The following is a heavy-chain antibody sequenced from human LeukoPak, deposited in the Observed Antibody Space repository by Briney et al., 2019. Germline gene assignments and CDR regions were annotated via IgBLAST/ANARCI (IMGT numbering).Heavy chain of an antibody. CDR3: AGGPSYYYDSRWFDP. Sequence: PGGSLRLSCAASGFTFSSYWMSWVRQAPGKGLDWVSAISGTGGTTYYADSVKGRFTISRDNSKNTLYLQVNSLRAEDTAVYYCAGGPSYYYDSRWFDPWGQGTLVTVSS. CDR1: GFTFSSYW. CDR2: ISGTGGTT. J-gene: IGHJ5*02. V-gene: IGHV3-23*01. D-gene: IGHD3-22*01.